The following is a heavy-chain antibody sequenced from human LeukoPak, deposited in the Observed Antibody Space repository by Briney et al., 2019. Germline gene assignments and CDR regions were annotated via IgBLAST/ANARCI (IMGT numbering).Heavy chain of an antibody. CDR1: GYIFTRYY. CDR3: ARKNLDAFDI. J-gene: IGHJ3*02. V-gene: IGHV1-2*02. Sequence: EAAVKVSFKASGYIFTRYYMHGLRQAPGQGREWMGWINPNSGGTNYEQKFQGRVTMARDTSISTAYMELSRLRSDDTAVYYCARKNLDAFDIWGQGTMVTVSS. D-gene: IGHD1-14*01. CDR2: INPNSGGT.